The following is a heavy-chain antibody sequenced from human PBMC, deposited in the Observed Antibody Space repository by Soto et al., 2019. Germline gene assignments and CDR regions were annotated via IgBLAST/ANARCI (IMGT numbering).Heavy chain of an antibody. D-gene: IGHD3-10*01. CDR3: AKDFVPTMVRGVVPPIYFDY. Sequence: GGSLRLSCAASGVTFSSYAMSWVRQAPGKGLEWVSAISGSGGSTYYADSVKGRFTISRDNSKNTLYLQMNSLRAEDTAVYYCAKDFVPTMVRGVVPPIYFDYWGQGTLVTVSS. J-gene: IGHJ4*02. CDR1: GVTFSSYA. V-gene: IGHV3-23*01. CDR2: ISGSGGST.